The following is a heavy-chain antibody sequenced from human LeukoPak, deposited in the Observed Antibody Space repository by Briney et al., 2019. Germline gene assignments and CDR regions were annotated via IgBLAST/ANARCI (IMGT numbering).Heavy chain of an antibody. J-gene: IGHJ4*02. CDR3: ARLRDDVTKLDY. CDR1: GFTFGRYW. CDR2: INQGGSRL. V-gene: IGHV3-7*01. Sequence: GGSLRLSCAGSGFTFGRYWMSWVRQAPGKGLEWVASINQGGSRLHYLDSVTGRFIISRDDAQNSLFLQMTRLRVDDTAVYYCARLRDDVTKLDYWGQGTLVSVSS. D-gene: IGHD2-8*01.